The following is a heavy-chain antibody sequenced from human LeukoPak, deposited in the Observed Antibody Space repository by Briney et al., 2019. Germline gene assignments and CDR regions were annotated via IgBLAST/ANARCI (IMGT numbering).Heavy chain of an antibody. CDR2: INIGGTNT. CDR3: ATDGAGFDT. CDR1: GFTFNDYY. V-gene: IGHV3-11*01. J-gene: IGHJ5*02. Sequence: GGSLRLSCAASGFTFNDYYMSWIRQAPGKGLEWLSYINIGGTNTHYADSVKGRFTISRDNAKKSLYLEMNNLRAEDTAVYYRATDGAGFDTWGQGVLVTVSS.